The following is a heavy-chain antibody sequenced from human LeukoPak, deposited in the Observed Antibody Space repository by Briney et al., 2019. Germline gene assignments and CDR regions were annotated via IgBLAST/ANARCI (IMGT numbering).Heavy chain of an antibody. CDR2: ISGNGGST. V-gene: IGHV3-43*02. CDR1: GFTFDDYA. Sequence: PGGSLRLSCAASGFTFDDYAMHWVRQAPGKGLEWVSLISGNGGSTYHADSVKGRFTISRDNSKNSLYLQMNSLRTEDTALYYCAKDREPGIAAAGEFDYWGQGTLVTVSS. D-gene: IGHD6-13*01. CDR3: AKDREPGIAAAGEFDY. J-gene: IGHJ4*02.